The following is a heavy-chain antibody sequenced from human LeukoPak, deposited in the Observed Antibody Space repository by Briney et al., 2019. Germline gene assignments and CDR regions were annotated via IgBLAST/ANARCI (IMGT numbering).Heavy chain of an antibody. CDR2: IHYSGST. D-gene: IGHD5-18*01. V-gene: IGHV4-59*01. J-gene: IGHJ6*02. CDR1: GGSISNYY. CDR3: ARGGDSSGYLNHYYYGMDV. Sequence: SETLSLTCIVSGGSISNYYWNWIRQSPGKGLEWIGFIHYSGSTNYRPTLKTRVTMSVDTSKNQFSLKLTSVTAADTAVYYCARGGDSSGYLNHYYYGMDVWGQGTTVTVSS.